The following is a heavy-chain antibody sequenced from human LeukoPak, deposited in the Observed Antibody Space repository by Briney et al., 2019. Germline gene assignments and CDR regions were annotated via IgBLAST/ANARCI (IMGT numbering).Heavy chain of an antibody. CDR2: IYHSGST. Sequence: SGTLSLTCAVSGGSISSSNWWSWVRQPPGKGLEWIGEIYHSGSTNYNPSLKSRVTLSVDKSKNQFSLKLSSVTAADTAVYYCARDGRGYSSGWYYFDYWGQGTLVTVSS. V-gene: IGHV4-4*02. D-gene: IGHD6-19*01. CDR1: GGSISSSNW. J-gene: IGHJ4*02. CDR3: ARDGRGYSSGWYYFDY.